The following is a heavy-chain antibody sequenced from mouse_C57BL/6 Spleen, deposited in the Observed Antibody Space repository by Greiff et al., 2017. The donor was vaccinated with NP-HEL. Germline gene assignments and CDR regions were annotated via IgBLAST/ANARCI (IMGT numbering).Heavy chain of an antibody. J-gene: IGHJ3*01. D-gene: IGHD2-5*01. V-gene: IGHV14-4*01. CDR3: TTTYYSNYGFAY. CDR1: GFNITDDY. Sequence: VQLQQSGAELVRPGASVKLSCTASGFNITDDYMHWVKQRPEQGLEWIGWIDPENGDTEYASKFQGKATITADTSSNTAYLQLSSLTSEDTAVYYCTTTYYSNYGFAYWGQGTLVTVSA. CDR2: IDPENGDT.